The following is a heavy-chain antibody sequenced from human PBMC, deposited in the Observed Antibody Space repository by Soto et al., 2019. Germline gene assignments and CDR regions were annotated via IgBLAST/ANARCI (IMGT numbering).Heavy chain of an antibody. J-gene: IGHJ6*02. CDR3: ACIFSGGYGYGFYYYGMDV. CDR1: GSSISSSSYY. D-gene: IGHD5-18*01. V-gene: IGHV4-39*01. CDR2: IYYSGST. Sequence: SETLCLTCPVSGSSISSSSYYWGWIRQPPGKGLEWIGSIYYSGSTYYNPSLKSRVTISVDTSKNQFSLKLSSVTAADTAVYYCACIFSGGYGYGFYYYGMDVWGQGTTVT.